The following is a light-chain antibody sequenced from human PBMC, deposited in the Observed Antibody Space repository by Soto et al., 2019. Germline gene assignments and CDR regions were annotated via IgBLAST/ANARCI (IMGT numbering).Light chain of an antibody. V-gene: IGKV1-39*01. CDR2: AAS. J-gene: IGKJ1*01. Sequence: DIQMTQSPSSLSASVGDRVTITCRASQSVSSYLNWYQQKPGKAPKLMIYAASSLQSGVPSRFSGSGSGAEFTLTISSLQPEDFAVYYCHQYGSSLGTFGQGTKVDIK. CDR1: QSVSSY. CDR3: HQYGSSLGT.